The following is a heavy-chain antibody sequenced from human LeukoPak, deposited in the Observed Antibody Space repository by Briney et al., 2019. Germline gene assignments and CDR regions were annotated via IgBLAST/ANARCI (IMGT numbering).Heavy chain of an antibody. CDR2: TYYRSKWYN. V-gene: IGHV6-1*01. Sequence: SQTLSLTCAISGDSVSNNSAAWNWIRQSPSRGLEWLGRTYYRSKWYNDYAVSVKSRITINPDTSKNQFSLKLSSVTAADTAVYYCARPKLEYSSSSGAFDIWGQGTMVSVSS. D-gene: IGHD6-6*01. CDR3: ARPKLEYSSSSGAFDI. J-gene: IGHJ3*02. CDR1: GDSVSNNSAA.